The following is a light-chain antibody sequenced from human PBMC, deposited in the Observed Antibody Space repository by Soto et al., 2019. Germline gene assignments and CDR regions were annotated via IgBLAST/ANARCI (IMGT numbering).Light chain of an antibody. J-gene: IGKJ1*01. CDR2: GAS. CDR1: QSVSSSY. V-gene: IGKV3-20*01. CDR3: QQYGSSPWT. Sequence: EIVLTQSPGTLSLSPGERATLSCRASQSVSSSYLAWYQQKPGQAPRLLIYGASSRATGIPDRFSGRGSGTDFTLTISRLEPEDFAVYYCQQYGSSPWTFGLWTKVEIK.